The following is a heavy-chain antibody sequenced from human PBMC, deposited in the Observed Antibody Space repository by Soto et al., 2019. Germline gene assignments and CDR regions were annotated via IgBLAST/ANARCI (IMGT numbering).Heavy chain of an antibody. CDR2: FSFDGSNK. Sequence: GGSLRLSCAASGFTFSTHAMHWVRQAPGKGLECVAIFSFDGSNKYSADSVKGRFTISRDNSKNMLYLQMSGLTPEDTAFYYCARDQTGITTAGGGRIDRWGQGTLVTVSS. J-gene: IGHJ5*02. D-gene: IGHD6-13*01. CDR1: GFTFSTHA. CDR3: ARDQTGITTAGGGRIDR. V-gene: IGHV3-30-3*01.